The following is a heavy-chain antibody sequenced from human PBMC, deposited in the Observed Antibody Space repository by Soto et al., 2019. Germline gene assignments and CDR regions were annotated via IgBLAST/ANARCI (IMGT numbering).Heavy chain of an antibody. V-gene: IGHV4-39*01. D-gene: IGHD3-10*01. Sequence: SETLSLTCTVSGGSISSSSYYWGWIRQPPGKGLEWIGSIYYSGSTYYNPSLKSRVTISVDTSKNQFSLKLSSVTAADTAVYYCARPASGSWFDYWGQGTLVTVSS. CDR3: ARPASGSWFDY. CDR2: IYYSGST. J-gene: IGHJ5*01. CDR1: GGSISSSSYY.